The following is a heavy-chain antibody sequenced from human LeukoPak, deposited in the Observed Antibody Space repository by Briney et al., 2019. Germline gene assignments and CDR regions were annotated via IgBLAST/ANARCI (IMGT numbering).Heavy chain of an antibody. Sequence: GGSLRLSCAASGFTVSSNYMSWVREAPGKGLEWVSVIYSGGSTYYADSVKGRFTISRDNSKNTLYLQMNSLRAEDTAVYYCARESTSWYFDLWGRGTLVTVSS. J-gene: IGHJ2*01. CDR2: IYSGGST. D-gene: IGHD2-2*01. CDR1: GFTVSSNY. CDR3: ARESTSWYFDL. V-gene: IGHV3-53*01.